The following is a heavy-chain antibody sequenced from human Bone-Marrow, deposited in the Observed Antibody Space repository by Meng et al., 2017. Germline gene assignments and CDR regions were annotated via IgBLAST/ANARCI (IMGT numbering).Heavy chain of an antibody. Sequence: QLQLQESGPGLVKPSETLSLPCPVSGGSISSSSYYWGWIRQPPGKGLEWIGTVYYSGNTYYTPSLKSRVTISVDTSRNQFSLNLSSVTAADTAVYYCARHEWPISFGKWGQGTLVTVSS. CDR2: VYYSGNT. CDR3: ARHEWPISFGK. J-gene: IGHJ4*02. V-gene: IGHV4-39*01. D-gene: IGHD3-10*01. CDR1: GGSISSSSYY.